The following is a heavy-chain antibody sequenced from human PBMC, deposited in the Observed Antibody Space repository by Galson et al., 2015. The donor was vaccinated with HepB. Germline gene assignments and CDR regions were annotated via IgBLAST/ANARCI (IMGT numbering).Heavy chain of an antibody. Sequence: SLRLCCAASGFTLTTYAMNCGRHAPGKGLEWVSGICRNAGSVQYGDSVEGRFTISRDNSQNTLYLQMNSLRAEDTGVYYCANGRSETYHYWGQGTLVTVSS. V-gene: IGHV3-23*01. J-gene: IGHJ4*02. CDR1: GFTLTTYA. CDR2: ICRNAGSV. CDR3: ANGRSETYHY.